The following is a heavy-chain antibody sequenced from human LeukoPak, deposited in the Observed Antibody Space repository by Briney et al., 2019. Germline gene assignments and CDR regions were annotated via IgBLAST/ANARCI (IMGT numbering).Heavy chain of an antibody. D-gene: IGHD3-22*01. Sequence: GRSLRLSCAASGFTFDNYALHWVRQAPGKGLEWVSGLTWNSGSIGYADSVKGRFTISRDNAQNSLYLQMNSLRPEDAALYYCAKGSDSGYNFFDYWGQGTLVTVSS. CDR2: LTWNSGSI. CDR1: GFTFDNYA. J-gene: IGHJ4*02. CDR3: AKGSDSGYNFFDY. V-gene: IGHV3-9*01.